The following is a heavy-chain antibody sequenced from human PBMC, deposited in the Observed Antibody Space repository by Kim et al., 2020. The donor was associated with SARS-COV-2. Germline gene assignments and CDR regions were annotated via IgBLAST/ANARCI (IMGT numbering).Heavy chain of an antibody. Sequence: YADSVKGRFTISRDNSKNTLYLQMNSLRAEDTAVYYCAKVCREVRGPLDDWGQGTLVTVSS. D-gene: IGHD3-10*01. CDR3: AKVCREVRGPLDD. V-gene: IGHV3-23*01. J-gene: IGHJ4*02.